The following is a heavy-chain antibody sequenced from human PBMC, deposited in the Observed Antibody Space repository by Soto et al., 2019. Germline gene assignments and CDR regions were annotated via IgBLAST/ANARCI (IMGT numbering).Heavy chain of an antibody. V-gene: IGHV4-4*02. CDR3: ARGGEMATTYYYDGMDV. CDR2: IYHSGST. J-gene: IGHJ6*02. Sequence: SETLSLTCAVSGGSISSSNWWSWVRQPPGKGLEWIGEIYHSGSTNYNPSLKSRVTISVDKSKNQFSLKLSSVTAADTAVYYCARGGEMATTYYYDGMDVWGQGTTVTVSS. CDR1: GGSISSSNW. D-gene: IGHD5-12*01.